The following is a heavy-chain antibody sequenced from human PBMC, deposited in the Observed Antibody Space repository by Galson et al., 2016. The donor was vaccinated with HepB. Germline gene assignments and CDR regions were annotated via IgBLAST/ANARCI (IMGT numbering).Heavy chain of an antibody. D-gene: IGHD1-26*01. CDR1: GYSFTNYW. V-gene: IGHV5-51*01. CDR3: ARHRRDSGINWFDP. Sequence: QSGAEVKEPGESLKISCQGSGYSFTNYWIAWVRQMPGKGLEWMGIIYPGDSETKYSPSFQGQVTISADKSVNTAYLQWSSLKASDTAIYYCARHRRDSGINWFDPWGQGTLVIVSS. J-gene: IGHJ5*02. CDR2: IYPGDSET.